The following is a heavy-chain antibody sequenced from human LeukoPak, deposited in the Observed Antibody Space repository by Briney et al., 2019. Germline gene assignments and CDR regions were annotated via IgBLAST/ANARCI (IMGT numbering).Heavy chain of an antibody. V-gene: IGHV3-23*01. Sequence: GGSLRLSCAASGFTFSSYAMSWVRQAPGKGREWVSTISGSGTGTYYADSVKGRFTISRDNSENTLYLQMNSLRVEDTAEYYCAKTFSSGSGSELPQHWGQGTLVTVSS. CDR1: GFTFSSYA. CDR3: AKTFSSGSGSELPQH. D-gene: IGHD3-10*01. CDR2: ISGSGTGT. J-gene: IGHJ1*01.